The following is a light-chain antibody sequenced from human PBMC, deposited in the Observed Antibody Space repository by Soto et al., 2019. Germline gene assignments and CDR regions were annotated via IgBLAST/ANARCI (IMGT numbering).Light chain of an antibody. CDR2: GAS. CDR1: QSVSSSY. Sequence: EIVLRQSPGTLSLSPGERATLSCRASQSVSSSYLPCYQQKPGQAPRLLIYGASSRATCIPDRSRGSGSETDFTSTISRLEPEDVAVYYSQQYCSSSWTFGQGTKVDVK. CDR3: QQYCSSSWT. V-gene: IGKV3-20*01. J-gene: IGKJ1*01.